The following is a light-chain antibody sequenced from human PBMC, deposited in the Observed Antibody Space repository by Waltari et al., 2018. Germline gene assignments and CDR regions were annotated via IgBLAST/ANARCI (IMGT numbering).Light chain of an antibody. CDR3: QHYSGYPLT. J-gene: IGKJ4*01. Sequence: DIQMTQSPSTLSASVGDRVTITCRASQSINGWLAWYQQKPGKAPKLLIYKAFTLESGVPSRFSGSGSGTQFTLTINSLQPDDVATYYCQHYSGYPLTFGGGTEVDIK. CDR1: QSINGW. V-gene: IGKV1-5*03. CDR2: KAF.